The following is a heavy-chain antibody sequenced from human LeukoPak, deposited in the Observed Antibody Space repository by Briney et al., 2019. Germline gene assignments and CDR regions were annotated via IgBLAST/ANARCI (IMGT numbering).Heavy chain of an antibody. CDR2: IYYSGST. CDR1: GGSISGSSYY. V-gene: IGHV4-39*07. D-gene: IGHD6-13*01. CDR3: ARVARTDSSSWYRQPFDP. J-gene: IGHJ5*02. Sequence: SETLSLTCTVSGGSISGSSYYWGWIRQPPGQGLEWIGSIYYSGSTNYNPSLKSRVTISVDTSKNQFSLKLSSVTAADTAVYYCARVARTDSSSWYRQPFDPWGQGTLVTVSS.